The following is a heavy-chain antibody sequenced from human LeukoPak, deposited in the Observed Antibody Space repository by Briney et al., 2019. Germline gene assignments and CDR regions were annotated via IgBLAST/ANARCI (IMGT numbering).Heavy chain of an antibody. J-gene: IGHJ4*02. CDR1: GFTFNNYA. D-gene: IGHD4-23*01. Sequence: GGSLRLSCAASGFTFNNYAMSWVRQAPGKGLEWVSAISGSGGSTYYADSVKGRFTISRDNSKNTLYLQMNSLRAEDTAVYYCAKSLTPFMTTVATNYWGQGTLVTVSS. CDR2: ISGSGGST. V-gene: IGHV3-23*01. CDR3: AKSLTPFMTTVATNY.